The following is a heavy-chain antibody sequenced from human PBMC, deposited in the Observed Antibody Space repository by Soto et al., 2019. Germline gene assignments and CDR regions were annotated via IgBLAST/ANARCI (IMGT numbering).Heavy chain of an antibody. CDR1: GCPFSSYA. V-gene: IGHV3-23*01. CDR2: ICGSGGST. J-gene: IGHJ4*02. CDR3: AKDAAEYYYVWGRYRYYFDY. D-gene: IGHD3-16*02. Sequence: GGSLRLSWAASGCPFSSYAWSWIRQAPGKGLEWVAAICGSGGSTYYADSVKGRFTISRDNSKNTLYLQMNSITAEDTAVYYCAKDAAEYYYVWGRYRYYFDYWGQGTLVTVSS.